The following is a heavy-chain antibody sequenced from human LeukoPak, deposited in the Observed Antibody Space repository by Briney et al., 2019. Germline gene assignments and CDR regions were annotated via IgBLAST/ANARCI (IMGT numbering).Heavy chain of an antibody. Sequence: SVKVSCKASGYTFTSSAMQWVRQARGQRLEWIGWIVVGSGNTNYAQKFQERVTITRDMSTSTAYMELSSLRSEDTAVYYCAADSTLIRAFDIWGQGTMVTVSS. CDR1: GYTFTSSA. CDR3: AADSTLIRAFDI. CDR2: IVVGSGNT. V-gene: IGHV1-58*02. D-gene: IGHD2-2*01. J-gene: IGHJ3*02.